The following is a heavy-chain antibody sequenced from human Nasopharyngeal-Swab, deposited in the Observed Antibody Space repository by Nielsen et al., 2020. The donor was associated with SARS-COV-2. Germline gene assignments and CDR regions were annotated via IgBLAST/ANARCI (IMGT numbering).Heavy chain of an antibody. J-gene: IGHJ4*02. CDR2: INHSGST. CDR3: ARVENSSGWYGYYDY. Sequence: SLTCAVYGGSFSGYYWSWIRQPPGKGLEWIGEINHSGSTNYNPSLKSRVTISVDTSKNQFSLKLSSVTAADTAVYYCARVENSSGWYGYYDYWGQGTLVTVSA. V-gene: IGHV4-34*01. CDR1: GGSFSGYY. D-gene: IGHD6-19*01.